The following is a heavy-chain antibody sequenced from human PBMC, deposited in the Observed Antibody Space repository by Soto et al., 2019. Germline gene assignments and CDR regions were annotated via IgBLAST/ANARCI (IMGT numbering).Heavy chain of an antibody. CDR3: AASIFYYGMDV. CDR2: IYPGDSDT. V-gene: IGHV5-51*01. J-gene: IGHJ6*02. Sequence: GEPLKISCRGFVCTFTNYWIGWVRQMPGKGPEWMGIIYPGDSDTKYNPSFQGQVTISADKSNTTTYLQWSSLKASDTAIYYCAASIFYYGMDVWGQGTTVTVSS. CDR1: VCTFTNYW.